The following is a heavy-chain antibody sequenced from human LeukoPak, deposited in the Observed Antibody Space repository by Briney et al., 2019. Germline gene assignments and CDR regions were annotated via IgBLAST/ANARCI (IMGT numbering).Heavy chain of an antibody. V-gene: IGHV3-48*03. Sequence: GGSLRLSCAASGFTFSSYEMNWVHQAPGKGLEWVSYISSSGSTIYYADSVKGRFTISRDNAKNSLYLQMNSLRAEDTAVYYCARGDVHSPGQWLVLAAYWGQGTLVTVSS. D-gene: IGHD6-19*01. J-gene: IGHJ4*02. CDR3: ARGDVHSPGQWLVLAAY. CDR1: GFTFSSYE. CDR2: ISSSGSTI.